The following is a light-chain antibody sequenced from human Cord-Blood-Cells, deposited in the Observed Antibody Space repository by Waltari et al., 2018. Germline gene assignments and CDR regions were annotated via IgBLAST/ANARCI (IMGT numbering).Light chain of an antibody. V-gene: IGLV2-23*01. CDR1: SSDVGSCNL. CDR3: CSYAGSSTWV. CDR2: EGS. Sequence: QSALTQPASVSGSPGQSITISCTGTSSDVGSCNLVSWYQQHQGKAPKLMIYEGSKRRSGVSQLFAGSKSGNTVSMTISGRQAEDEADYYCCSYAGSSTWVFGGGTRMTVL. J-gene: IGLJ3*02.